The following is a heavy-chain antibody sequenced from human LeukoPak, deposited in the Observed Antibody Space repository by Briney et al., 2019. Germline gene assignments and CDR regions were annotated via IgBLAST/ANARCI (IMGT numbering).Heavy chain of an antibody. V-gene: IGHV4-39*07. CDR3: ARDHDSSGYYYVGGWFDP. J-gene: IGHJ5*02. Sequence: SETLSLTCTVSGGSISSSSYYWGWIRQPPGKGLEWIGNIYYSGTTYYNPSLKSRVTISVDTSKNQLSLKLTSVTAADTAVYYCARDHDSSGYYYVGGWFDPWGQGTLVTVSS. D-gene: IGHD3-22*01. CDR1: GGSISSSSYY. CDR2: IYYSGTT.